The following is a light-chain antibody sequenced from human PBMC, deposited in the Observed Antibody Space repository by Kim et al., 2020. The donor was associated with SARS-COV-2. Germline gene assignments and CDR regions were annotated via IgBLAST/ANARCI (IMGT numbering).Light chain of an antibody. V-gene: IGLV6-57*03. CDR3: QSYGLSNQV. CDR1: SGSIASND. CDR2: DDN. J-gene: IGLJ2*01. Sequence: NFMLTQPPSVSESPGKTVTISCTRSSGSIASNDVQWYQQRPGSAPTTVIYDDNQRPSGFPDRFSGSIDSSSNSASLTISGLKTEDEADCYGQSYGLSNQVFGGGTQLTVL.